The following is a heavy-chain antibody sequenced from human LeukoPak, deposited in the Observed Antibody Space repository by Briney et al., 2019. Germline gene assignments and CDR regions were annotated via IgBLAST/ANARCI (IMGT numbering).Heavy chain of an antibody. CDR3: ARGNNRREDY. Sequence: PGGSLRLSCAASGFIFTPYEMNWVRQAPGKGLEWVANIKQDGSETYYVDSVKGRFTISRDNANNSLYLQMNSLRAEDMAVYYCARGNNRREDYWGQGTLVTVSS. J-gene: IGHJ4*02. V-gene: IGHV3-7*01. CDR1: GFIFTPYE. D-gene: IGHD1-14*01. CDR2: IKQDGSET.